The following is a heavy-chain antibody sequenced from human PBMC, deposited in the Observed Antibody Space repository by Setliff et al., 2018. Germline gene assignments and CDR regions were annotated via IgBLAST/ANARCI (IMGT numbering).Heavy chain of an antibody. Sequence: GGSLRLSCAASGFTFSSYSMNWVRQAPGKGLEWVSYISSSSSTIYYADSVKGRFTISRDNAKNSLYLQMNSLRAEDTAVYYCARAENYYDSSGYFRPDDYWGQGTLVTVSS. D-gene: IGHD3-22*01. CDR1: GFTFSSYS. J-gene: IGHJ4*02. CDR2: ISSSSSTI. CDR3: ARAENYYDSSGYFRPDDY. V-gene: IGHV3-48*04.